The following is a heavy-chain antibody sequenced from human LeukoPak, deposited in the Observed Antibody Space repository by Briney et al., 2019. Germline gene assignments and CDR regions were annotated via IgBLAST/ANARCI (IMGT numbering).Heavy chain of an antibody. Sequence: SETLSLTCTVSGGSISGFFWSWIRQPPGKGLEWIGYIYDSETTDYNPSLKSRVTISEDTSKNQFALDLSSVTAADTAVYYCARGGDYYGSGIYYNDYWGQGTLVTVSS. V-gene: IGHV4-59*01. J-gene: IGHJ4*02. CDR1: GGSISGFF. CDR3: ARGGDYYGSGIYYNDY. CDR2: IYDSETT. D-gene: IGHD3-10*01.